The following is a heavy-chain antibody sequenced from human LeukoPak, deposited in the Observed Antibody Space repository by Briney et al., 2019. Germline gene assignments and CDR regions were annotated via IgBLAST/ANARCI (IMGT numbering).Heavy chain of an antibody. CDR1: GFTFINAW. Sequence: GGSLRLSCAASGFTFINAWMTWVRQAPGKGLEWVGRIKSKTNCGTTDYAAPVKGRFTISRDDSKDTLYLQMNSLKIEDTAVYYCTTGCSSTTCYHWDNWFDPWGQGTLVTVSS. J-gene: IGHJ5*02. V-gene: IGHV3-15*01. CDR3: TTGCSSTTCYHWDNWFDP. D-gene: IGHD2-2*01. CDR2: IKSKTNCGTT.